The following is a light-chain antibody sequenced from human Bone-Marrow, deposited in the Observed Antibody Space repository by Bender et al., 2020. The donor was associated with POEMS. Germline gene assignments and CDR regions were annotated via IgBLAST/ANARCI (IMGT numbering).Light chain of an antibody. CDR2: EGN. J-gene: IGLJ3*02. V-gene: IGLV2-23*01. CDR1: SSDVGSYDL. CDR3: CSYAATSTWV. Sequence: QSALTQPASVSGSPGQSITISFAGTSSDVGSYDLVSWYQQHPGKAPKLMIFEGNKRPSGVSNRFSASKSGNTASLTISGLQAEDEADYYCCSYAATSTWVFGGGTKLTVL.